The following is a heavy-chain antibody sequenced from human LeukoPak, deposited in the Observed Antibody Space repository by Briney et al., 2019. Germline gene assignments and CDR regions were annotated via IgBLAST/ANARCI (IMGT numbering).Heavy chain of an antibody. Sequence: SETLSLTCTVSGGSISNYYWNWIRQPPGKGLEWIGYIYYSGTTNYNPSLKSRVSMSVDTSKNQFSLKLSSVTAADTAVYYCARGGYYGSGNDFRFDPWGQGTLVTVSS. CDR2: IYYSGTT. CDR3: ARGGYYGSGNDFRFDP. D-gene: IGHD3-10*01. V-gene: IGHV4-59*01. CDR1: GGSISNYY. J-gene: IGHJ5*02.